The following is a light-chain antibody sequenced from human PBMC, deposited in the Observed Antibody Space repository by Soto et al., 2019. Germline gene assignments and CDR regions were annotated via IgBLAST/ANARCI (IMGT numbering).Light chain of an antibody. CDR1: SSDVGGYNS. Sequence: QSALTQPPSASGSPGQSVTISCTGTSSDVGGYNSVSWYQQHPGKAPKLIIYDVSKRPSGVPDRFSGSKSGNAASLTVSGLQADDEADYYCNSYAGSNNLVFGGATKVTVL. CDR3: NSYAGSNNLV. J-gene: IGLJ2*01. V-gene: IGLV2-8*01. CDR2: DVS.